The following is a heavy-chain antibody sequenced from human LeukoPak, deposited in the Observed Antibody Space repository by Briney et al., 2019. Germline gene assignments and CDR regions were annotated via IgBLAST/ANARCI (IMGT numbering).Heavy chain of an antibody. CDR2: INSDGSST. D-gene: IGHD6-25*01. Sequence: GGSLRLSCAASGFTFSSYSMHWVRQAPGKGLVWVSRINSDGSSTSYADSLKGRFTISRDNAKNTLYLQMNSLRDEDTAVYYCARGPSGLADYWGQGTLVTVSS. CDR1: GFTFSSYS. V-gene: IGHV3-74*01. CDR3: ARGPSGLADY. J-gene: IGHJ4*02.